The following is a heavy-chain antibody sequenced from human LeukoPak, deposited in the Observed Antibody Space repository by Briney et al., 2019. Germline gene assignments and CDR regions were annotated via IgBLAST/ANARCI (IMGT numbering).Heavy chain of an antibody. J-gene: IGHJ4*02. CDR2: ISRSSTNI. CDR1: RFTFSSYT. Sequence: PGGSLRLSCAASRFTFSSYTMNWVRQAPGKGLEWISSISRSSTNIDYTDSVKGRFIISRDNPKNSLHLQMNSLRAEDTAVYYCVRDSDFDYWGQGTLVTVSS. CDR3: VRDSDFDY. V-gene: IGHV3-21*01.